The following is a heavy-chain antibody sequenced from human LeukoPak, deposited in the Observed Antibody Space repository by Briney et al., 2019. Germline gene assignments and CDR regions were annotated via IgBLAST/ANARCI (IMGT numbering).Heavy chain of an antibody. J-gene: IGHJ5*02. D-gene: IGHD6-19*01. CDR3: ARESYSSGWRNNWFDP. CDR2: IYYSGST. Sequence: SQTLSLTCTVSGGSISSGGYYWSWIRQHPGKGLEWIGYIYYSGSTYYNPSLKSRVTISVDTSKNQFSLKLSSVTAADTAVSYCARESYSSGWRNNWFDPWGQGTLVTVSS. V-gene: IGHV4-31*03. CDR1: GGSISSGGYY.